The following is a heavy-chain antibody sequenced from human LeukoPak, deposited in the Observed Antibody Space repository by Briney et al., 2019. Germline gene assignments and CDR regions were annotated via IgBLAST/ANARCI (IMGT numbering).Heavy chain of an antibody. CDR2: INYIGST. V-gene: IGHV4-59*11. J-gene: IGHJ4*02. CDR1: GGSISSHY. CDR3: ARVDYYDSSGYHRPSFDY. D-gene: IGHD3-22*01. Sequence: SETLSLTCTVSGGSISSHYWSWIRQPPGKGLEWIGFINYIGSTNYNPSLKSRVTISVDTSKNQFSLKLSSVTAADTAVYYCARVDYYDSSGYHRPSFDYWGQGTLVTVSS.